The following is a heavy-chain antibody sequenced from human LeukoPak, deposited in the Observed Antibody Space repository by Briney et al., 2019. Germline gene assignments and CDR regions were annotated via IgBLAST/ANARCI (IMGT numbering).Heavy chain of an antibody. D-gene: IGHD3-22*01. CDR1: GGSISSYY. J-gene: IGHJ2*01. V-gene: IGHV4-59*08. CDR3: ARRPNDSSGYYLGVFDL. CDR2: IYYSGST. Sequence: SETLSLTCTVSGGSISSYYWSWIRQPPGKGLEWIGYIYYSGSTNYNPSLKSRVTIPVDTSKNQFSLKLSSVTAADTAVYYCARRPNDSSGYYLGVFDLWGRGTLVTVSS.